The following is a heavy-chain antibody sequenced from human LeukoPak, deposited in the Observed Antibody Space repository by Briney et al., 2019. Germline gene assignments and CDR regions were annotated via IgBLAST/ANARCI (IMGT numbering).Heavy chain of an antibody. Sequence: SETLSLTCTVSGGSINSSFYWSWIRQPAGKGLEWIGRIYTSGSTNYNPSLKSRVTMSVDTSKKQFSLKLSSVTAADTAVYYCARAGYYYATREYYFDYWGQGTLVTVSS. V-gene: IGHV4-4*07. CDR1: GGSINSSFY. D-gene: IGHD3-10*01. CDR2: IYTSGST. J-gene: IGHJ4*02. CDR3: ARAGYYYATREYYFDY.